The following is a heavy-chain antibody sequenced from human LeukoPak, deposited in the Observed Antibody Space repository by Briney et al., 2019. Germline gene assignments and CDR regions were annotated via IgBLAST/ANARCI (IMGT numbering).Heavy chain of an antibody. D-gene: IGHD3-16*01. J-gene: IGHJ3*02. CDR1: GFTFSSYG. CDR2: IWYDGSNK. V-gene: IGHV3-33*01. Sequence: GGSLRLSCAASGFTFSSYGMHWVRQAPGKGLEWVAVIWYDGSNKYYADSVKGRFTISRDNSKNTLYLQMNSLRAEDTAVYYCARKGGSQAFDIWGQGTMVTVSS. CDR3: ARKGGSQAFDI.